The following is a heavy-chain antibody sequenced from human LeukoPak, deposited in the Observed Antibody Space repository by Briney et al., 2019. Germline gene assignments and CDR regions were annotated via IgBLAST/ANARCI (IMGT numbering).Heavy chain of an antibody. CDR2: VNHRGTT. Sequence: SETLSLTCAVYGGSFSNYYWGWIRQSPARGLEWIGEVNHRGTTNYSPSLKSRVTISVNSSKNQFSLKMTSVTAADTAVYYCTREWSSGYYSDYWGQGILVTVSS. CDR1: GGSFSNYY. D-gene: IGHD3-22*01. CDR3: TREWSSGYYSDY. J-gene: IGHJ4*02. V-gene: IGHV4-34*01.